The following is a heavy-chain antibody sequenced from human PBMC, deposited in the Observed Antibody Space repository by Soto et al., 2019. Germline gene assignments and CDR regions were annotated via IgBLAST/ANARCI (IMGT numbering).Heavy chain of an antibody. Sequence: ASVKVSCKASGYTFTSYYMHWVRQAPGQGLEWMGWISPSNGNTNYAQKVQGRVTMTRDTSTSTAYMELRSLRSDDTAVYYCARDRTSYGGNSWYFDYWGQGTLVTVSS. D-gene: IGHD2-2*01. J-gene: IGHJ4*02. V-gene: IGHV1-18*04. CDR2: ISPSNGNT. CDR1: GYTFTSYY. CDR3: ARDRTSYGGNSWYFDY.